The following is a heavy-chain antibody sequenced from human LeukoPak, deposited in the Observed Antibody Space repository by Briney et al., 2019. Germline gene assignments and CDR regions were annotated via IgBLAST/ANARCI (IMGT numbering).Heavy chain of an antibody. CDR2: IWYGGSNK. CDR1: GFTFSSYG. D-gene: IGHD3-10*01. CDR3: AKISRSGSDY. V-gene: IGHV3-30*02. Sequence: GGSLRLSCAASGFTFSSYGMRWVRQAPGKGLEWVAVIWYGGSNKYYADSVKGRFTISRDNSKNTLYLQMNSLRAEDTAVYYCAKISRSGSDYWGQGTLVTVSS. J-gene: IGHJ4*02.